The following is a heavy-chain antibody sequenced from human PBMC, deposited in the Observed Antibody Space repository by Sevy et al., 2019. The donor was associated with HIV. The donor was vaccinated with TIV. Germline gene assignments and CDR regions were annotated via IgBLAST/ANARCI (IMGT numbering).Heavy chain of an antibody. D-gene: IGHD3-22*01. J-gene: IGHJ3*02. CDR2: IYYSGST. V-gene: IGHV4-59*13. CDR3: ARGTERDIDYYDSSGFGAFDI. CDR1: GGSISSYY. Sequence: SETLSLTCTVSGGSISSYYWSWIRQPPGKGLEWIGYIYYSGSTNYNPSLKSRVTISVDTSKNQFSLKLSSVTAADTAVYYCARGTERDIDYYDSSGFGAFDIWGQGTMVTVSS.